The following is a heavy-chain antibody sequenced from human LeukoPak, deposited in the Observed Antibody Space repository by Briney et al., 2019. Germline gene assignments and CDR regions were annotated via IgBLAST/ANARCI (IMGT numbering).Heavy chain of an antibody. V-gene: IGHV3-21*01. J-gene: IGHJ4*02. D-gene: IGHD4-17*01. Sequence: PGGSLRLSCVASGFTFSSYGMNWVRQPPGKGLEWVSSISSSSSFIYYADSVKGRFTISRDKAEKSLYLQMNSLRVEDTAVYYCARGTTVTSGGDYWSQGTLVTVSS. CDR1: GFTFSSYG. CDR2: ISSSSSFI. CDR3: ARGTTVTSGGDY.